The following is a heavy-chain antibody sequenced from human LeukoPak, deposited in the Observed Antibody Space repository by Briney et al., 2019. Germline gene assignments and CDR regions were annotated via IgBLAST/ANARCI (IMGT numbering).Heavy chain of an antibody. J-gene: IGHJ4*02. V-gene: IGHV1-69*04. CDR1: GGTFSSYA. CDR2: IIPILGIA. D-gene: IGHD3-10*01. CDR3: ARARSSSPYYYGSGSYRPLYYFDY. Sequence: SVKVSCKASGGTFSSYAISWVRQAPGQGLEWMGRIIPILGIANYAQKFQGRVTITADKSTSTAYMELSSLRSEDTAVYYCARARSSSPYYYGSGSYRPLYYFDYWGQGTLVTVSS.